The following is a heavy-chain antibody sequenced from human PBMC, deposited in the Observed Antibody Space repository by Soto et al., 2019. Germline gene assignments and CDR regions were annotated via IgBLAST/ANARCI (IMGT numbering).Heavy chain of an antibody. V-gene: IGHV1-46*01. J-gene: IGHJ4*02. D-gene: IGHD2-15*01. CDR3: ARVKGGGSEYFFDY. CDR2: INPSGGST. Sequence: QVQLVQSGAEVKKPGASVKVSCKASGYTFTRCNMHWVRQAPGQGLEWMAIINPSGGSTYYVQKFEGRVTLTRDTSTSTVYMELSSLRSEDTAVYYCARVKGGGSEYFFDYWGQGTLVTVSS. CDR1: GYTFTRCN.